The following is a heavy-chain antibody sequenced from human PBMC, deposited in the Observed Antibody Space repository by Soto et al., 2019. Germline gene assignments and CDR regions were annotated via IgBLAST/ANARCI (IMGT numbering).Heavy chain of an antibody. D-gene: IGHD2-15*01. V-gene: IGHV1-18*01. Sequence: QVQLVQSGAEVKKPGASVKVSCKASGYTFTSYGISWVRQAPGQGLEWMGWIRAYNGNTNYAQKLQGRVTMTTDTSTSTAYMELRRLRSDDTAVYYCAGAIIVYCSGGSCYAYFDIWGQGTMVTVSS. CDR3: AGAIIVYCSGGSCYAYFDI. CDR2: IRAYNGNT. CDR1: GYTFTSYG. J-gene: IGHJ3*02.